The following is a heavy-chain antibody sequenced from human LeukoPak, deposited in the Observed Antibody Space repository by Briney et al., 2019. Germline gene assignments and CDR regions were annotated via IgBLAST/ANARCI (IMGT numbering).Heavy chain of an antibody. Sequence: PSETLSLTCTVSGGSISSYYWSWIRQPPGKGLEWIGYIYYSGSTNYNPSLKSRVTISVDTSKNQFSLKLSSVTAADTAVYYCARDYGRNPGAFDIWGQGTMVTVSS. J-gene: IGHJ3*02. V-gene: IGHV4-59*01. CDR1: GGSISSYY. CDR2: IYYSGST. D-gene: IGHD4-23*01. CDR3: ARDYGRNPGAFDI.